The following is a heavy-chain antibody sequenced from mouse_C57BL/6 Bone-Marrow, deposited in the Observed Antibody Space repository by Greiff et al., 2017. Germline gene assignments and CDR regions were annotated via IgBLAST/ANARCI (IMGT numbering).Heavy chain of an antibody. Sequence: QVQLQQPGAELVRPGTSVKMSCKASGYTFTNYWIGWAKQRPGHGLEWIGDIYPGGGYTNYNEKFKGKATLTADKSSSTAYMQFSSLTSEDSAIYYCARAPNWVYFDYWGQGTTRTVSS. CDR2: IYPGGGYT. CDR1: GYTFTNYW. CDR3: ARAPNWVYFDY. J-gene: IGHJ2*01. D-gene: IGHD4-1*01. V-gene: IGHV1-63*01.